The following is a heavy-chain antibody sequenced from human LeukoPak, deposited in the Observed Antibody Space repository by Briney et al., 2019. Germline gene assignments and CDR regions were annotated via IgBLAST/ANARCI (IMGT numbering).Heavy chain of an antibody. D-gene: IGHD3-3*01. CDR2: VSTNGVGT. V-gene: IGHV3-23*01. Sequence: GGSLRLSCAGSGFTFSNYAMTWVRQAPGKGLEWGSGVSTNGVGTYYADSVKGRFTISRDNSKNTLYMQMNRLRAEDTAVYYCARPLVVYDFWSGYRPSDYYYYMDVWGKGTTVTVSS. CDR1: GFTFSNYA. CDR3: ARPLVVYDFWSGYRPSDYYYYMDV. J-gene: IGHJ6*03.